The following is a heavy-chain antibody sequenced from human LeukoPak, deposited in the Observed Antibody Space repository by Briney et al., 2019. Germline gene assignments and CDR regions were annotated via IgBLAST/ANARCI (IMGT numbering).Heavy chain of an antibody. CDR1: GFTFSSYG. V-gene: IGHV3-30*02. CDR2: IRYDGSNK. D-gene: IGHD6-13*01. J-gene: IGHJ6*03. CDR3: AKDMVAAAGDYYYYMDV. Sequence: GGSLRLSCAASGFTFSSYGMYWVRQAPGKGLEWVAFIRYDGSNKYYADSVKGRFTISRDNSKHTLLLQMNSLRAEDTAVYYCAKDMVAAAGDYYYYMDVWGKGTTVTVSS.